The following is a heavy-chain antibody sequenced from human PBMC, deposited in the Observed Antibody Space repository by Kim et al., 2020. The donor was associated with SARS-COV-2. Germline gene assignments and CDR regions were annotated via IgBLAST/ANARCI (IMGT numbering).Heavy chain of an antibody. J-gene: IGHJ4*02. Sequence: GNTKYSPTFQGGVTMTRDTSASTAYMALSSLRSADTAVYFCARDFLYFDYWGQGTLVRVSS. CDR3: ARDFLYFDY. V-gene: IGHV1-3*01. CDR2: GNT. D-gene: IGHD2-15*01.